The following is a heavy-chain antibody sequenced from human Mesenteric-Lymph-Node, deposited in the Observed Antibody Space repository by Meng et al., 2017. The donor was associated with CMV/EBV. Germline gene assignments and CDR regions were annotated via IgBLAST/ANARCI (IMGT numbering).Heavy chain of an antibody. J-gene: IGHJ4*02. CDR1: GFTFINAW. CDR2: IESKTDGGTT. CDR3: TTEWGYDY. V-gene: IGHV3-15*04. D-gene: IGHD3-16*01. Sequence: GESLKISCAASGFTFINAWMSWVRQAPGKGLEWVGRIESKTDGGTTDYAAPVKGRFTISRDDSKNTLYLQMNSLKNEDTAVYYCTTEWGYDYWGQGTQVTVSS.